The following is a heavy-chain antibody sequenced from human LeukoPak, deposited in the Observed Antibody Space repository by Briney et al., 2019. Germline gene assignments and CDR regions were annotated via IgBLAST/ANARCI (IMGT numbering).Heavy chain of an antibody. CDR3: ARQERDSSGYWFDP. CDR2: IYSGGST. J-gene: IGHJ5*02. D-gene: IGHD6-19*01. CDR1: GFTASSNY. Sequence: PGGSLRLSCAASGFTASSNYMSWVRQAPGKGLEWVSVIYSGGSTYYADSVKGRFTISRDNSKNTLYLQMNSLRAEDTAVYYCARQERDSSGYWFDPCGQGTLVTVSS. V-gene: IGHV3-53*01.